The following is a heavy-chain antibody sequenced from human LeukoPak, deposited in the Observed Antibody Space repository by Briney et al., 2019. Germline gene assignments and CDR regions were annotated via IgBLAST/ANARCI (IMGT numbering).Heavy chain of an antibody. Sequence: PSQTLSLTCTVSGGSISSGGYYWSWIRQPPGKGLEWIGEINHSGSTNYNPSLKSRVTISVDTSKNQFSLKLSSVTAADTAVYYCARGVVDTAMGVDYWGQGTLVTVSS. V-gene: IGHV4-30-2*01. J-gene: IGHJ4*02. CDR2: INHSGST. D-gene: IGHD5-18*01. CDR1: GGSISSGGYY. CDR3: ARGVVDTAMGVDY.